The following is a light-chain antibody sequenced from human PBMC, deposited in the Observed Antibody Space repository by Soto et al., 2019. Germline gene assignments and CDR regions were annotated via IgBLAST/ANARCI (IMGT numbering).Light chain of an antibody. CDR3: QQYNSYPWT. J-gene: IGKJ1*01. CDR2: KAS. CDR1: QSISSW. Sequence: DIRMTQSPSTLSASVGDRVTITCRASQSISSWLAWYQQKPGKAPKLLIYKASSLESGVPSRFSGSGSGTEFTLTISSLQPGDFATYYCQQYNSYPWTFGQGTKVDIK. V-gene: IGKV1-5*03.